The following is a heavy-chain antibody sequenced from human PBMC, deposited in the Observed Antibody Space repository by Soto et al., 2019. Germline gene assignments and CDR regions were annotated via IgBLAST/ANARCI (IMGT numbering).Heavy chain of an antibody. CDR1: GGSISSSY. Sequence: QVQLQESGPGLVKPSETLSLTCTVSGGSISSSYWSWIRQPPGKGLEWIGCIYYSGSTNYNPTLKNRVNSSVDTSKKQFSLKLSSVTAADTAVYYCARYNWKYSGSGMDVWGQGTTVTVSS. J-gene: IGHJ6*02. CDR3: ARYNWKYSGSGMDV. CDR2: IYYSGST. V-gene: IGHV4-59*01. D-gene: IGHD1-20*01.